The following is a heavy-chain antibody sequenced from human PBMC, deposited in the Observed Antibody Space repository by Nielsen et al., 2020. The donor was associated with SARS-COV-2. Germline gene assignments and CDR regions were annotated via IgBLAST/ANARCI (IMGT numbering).Heavy chain of an antibody. Sequence: WLRQPPGKGLEWVAVISYDGSNKYYADSVKGRFTISRDNSKNTLYLQMNSLRAEDTAVYYCARDPVIRYDFWSGYLGTDYYYYGMDVWGQGTTVTVSS. J-gene: IGHJ6*02. V-gene: IGHV3-30*04. D-gene: IGHD3-3*01. CDR3: ARDPVIRYDFWSGYLGTDYYYYGMDV. CDR2: ISYDGSNK.